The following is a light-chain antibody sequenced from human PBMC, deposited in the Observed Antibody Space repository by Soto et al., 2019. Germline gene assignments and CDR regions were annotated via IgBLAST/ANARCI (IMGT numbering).Light chain of an antibody. CDR3: SSYRGSSTLT. CDR2: EVT. V-gene: IGLV2-14*01. CDR1: SNDVGAYDY. Sequence: HSVLTQPASVSGSPGQSITISCTGTSNDVGAYDYVSWYQQHPGKAPKLIIYEVTYRPSGVSNRFSGSQSGNTASLTISGLQAEDEADYYCSSYRGSSTLTFGGGTKVTVL. J-gene: IGLJ2*01.